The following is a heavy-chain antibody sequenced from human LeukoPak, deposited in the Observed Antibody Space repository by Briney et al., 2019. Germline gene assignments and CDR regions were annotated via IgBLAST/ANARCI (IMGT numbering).Heavy chain of an antibody. Sequence: ASVKVSCKASGYTFTSYDINWVRQATGQGLEWMGWMNPNSGNTGYAQKFQGRVTMTRNTSVSTAYMELSSLRSEDTAVYYCARGLTWFGGNFDYWGQGTLVTVSS. V-gene: IGHV1-8*01. CDR1: GYTFTSYD. J-gene: IGHJ4*02. D-gene: IGHD3-10*01. CDR3: ARGLTWFGGNFDY. CDR2: MNPNSGNT.